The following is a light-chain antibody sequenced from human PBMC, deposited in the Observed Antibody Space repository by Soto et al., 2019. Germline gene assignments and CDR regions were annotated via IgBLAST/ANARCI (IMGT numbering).Light chain of an antibody. J-gene: IGKJ1*01. CDR1: QSVSSY. CDR2: GAS. Sequence: EIVLTQSPATLSLSPGERATLSCRASQSVSSYLAWYQQKPGQAPRLLIYGASTRATGIPARFSGSGSGTQFTLTISSLQSEDFAVYYCQQYNNWPPAWTFGQGTKADIK. CDR3: QQYNNWPPAWT. V-gene: IGKV3-15*01.